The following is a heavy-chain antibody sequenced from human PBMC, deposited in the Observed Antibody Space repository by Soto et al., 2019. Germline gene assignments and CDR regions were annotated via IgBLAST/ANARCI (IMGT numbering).Heavy chain of an antibody. V-gene: IGHV4-4*02. CDR2: IYHSGST. CDR1: GGSISSSNW. CDR3: ARDWSLSSWGPNYYYGMDV. J-gene: IGHJ6*02. D-gene: IGHD2-15*01. Sequence: QVQLQESGPGLVKPSGTLSLTCAVSGGSISSSNWWSWVRQPPGKGLEWIGEIYHSGSTNYNPSLKSRVTISVDKSKNQFSLKLSSVTDADTAVYYCARDWSLSSWGPNYYYGMDVRVQGTTVTVSS.